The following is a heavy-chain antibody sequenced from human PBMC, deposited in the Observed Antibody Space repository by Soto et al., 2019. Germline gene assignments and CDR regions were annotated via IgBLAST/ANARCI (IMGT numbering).Heavy chain of an antibody. CDR2: ISYDGSDK. CDR1: GFTFSSYT. V-gene: IGHV3-30*04. J-gene: IGHJ4*02. D-gene: IGHD2-2*01. Sequence: PGESLKISCAASGFTFSSYTMHWVRQTPGKGLERVAVISYDGSDKYYADSVKGRFTISRDNSKNSLYLQMNSLRAEDTAVYYCAKVTGTYCSTTTCYGSPDYWGQGTRVTV. CDR3: AKVTGTYCSTTTCYGSPDY.